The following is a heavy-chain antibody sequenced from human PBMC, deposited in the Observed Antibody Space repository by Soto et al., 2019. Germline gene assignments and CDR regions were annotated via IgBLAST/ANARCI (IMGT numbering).Heavy chain of an antibody. V-gene: IGHV4-34*01. CDR2: INHSGST. CDR1: GGSFSGYY. J-gene: IGHJ5*02. D-gene: IGHD6-13*01. Sequence: SETLSLTCAVYGGSFSGYYWSWIRQPPGKGLEWIGEINHSGSTNYNPSLKSRVTISVDTSKNQFSLKLSSVTAADTAVYYCARESIAAAGTDWFDPWGQGTLVTVSS. CDR3: ARESIAAAGTDWFDP.